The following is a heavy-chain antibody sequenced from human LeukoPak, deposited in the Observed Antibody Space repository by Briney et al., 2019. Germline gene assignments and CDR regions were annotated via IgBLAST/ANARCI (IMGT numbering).Heavy chain of an antibody. Sequence: GGSLRLSCAASGFILSQYVFNWVRQAPGKGLEWVSHIRYTSETFYADSVEGRCTISRDHARNSLYLQMNNLRGEDTAIYYCARDAGNSGYGCDLWGQGTLVTVSP. CDR1: GFILSQYV. CDR2: IRYTSET. J-gene: IGHJ5*02. CDR3: ARDAGNSGYGCDL. D-gene: IGHD5-12*01. V-gene: IGHV3-48*01.